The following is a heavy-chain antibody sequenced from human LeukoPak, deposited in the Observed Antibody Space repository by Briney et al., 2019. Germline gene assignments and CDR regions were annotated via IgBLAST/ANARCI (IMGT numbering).Heavy chain of an antibody. V-gene: IGHV1-69*01. J-gene: IGHJ4*02. D-gene: IGHD2-2*01. Sequence: SVKVSCKASGGTFSSYAISWVRQAPGQGLEWMGGIILIFGTANYAQKFQGRVTITADESTSTAYMELSSLRSEDTAVYYCARESSSTSCPFDYWGQGTLVTVSS. CDR2: IILIFGTA. CDR3: ARESSSTSCPFDY. CDR1: GGTFSSYA.